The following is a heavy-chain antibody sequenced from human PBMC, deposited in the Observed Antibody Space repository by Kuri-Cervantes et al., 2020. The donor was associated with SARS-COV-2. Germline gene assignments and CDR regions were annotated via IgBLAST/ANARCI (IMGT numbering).Heavy chain of an antibody. Sequence: SETLSLTCTVSGGSISSSSYCWGWIRQPPGKGLEWIGYIYYSGSTYYNPSLKSRVTISVDTSKNQFSLKLSSVTAADTAVYYCARFPFSITIFGVFKRYGMDVWGQGTTVTVSS. CDR1: GGSISSSSYC. D-gene: IGHD3-3*01. CDR3: ARFPFSITIFGVFKRYGMDV. V-gene: IGHV4-30-4*08. CDR2: IYYSGST. J-gene: IGHJ6*02.